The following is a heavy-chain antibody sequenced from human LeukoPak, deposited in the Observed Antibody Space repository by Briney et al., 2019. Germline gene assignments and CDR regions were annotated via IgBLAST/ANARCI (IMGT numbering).Heavy chain of an antibody. V-gene: IGHV1-2*02. CDR2: INPNSGGT. CDR3: ARHHKSGQLWLGY. D-gene: IGHD5-18*01. Sequence: ASVKVSCKASGYTFTGYYMHWVRQAPGQGLEWMGWINPNSGGTNYAQKFQGRVTMTRDTSISTAYMELSRLRSDDTAVYYRARHHKSGQLWLGYWGQGTLVTVSS. J-gene: IGHJ4*02. CDR1: GYTFTGYY.